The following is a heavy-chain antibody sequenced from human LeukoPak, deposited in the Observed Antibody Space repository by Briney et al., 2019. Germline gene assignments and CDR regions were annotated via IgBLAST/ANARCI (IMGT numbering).Heavy chain of an antibody. CDR3: ARDQEGFDY. V-gene: IGHV1-69*01. Sequence: SVRVSCKASGGSFSNYAISWLRQAPGQGLEWMGGIVPILSTTNYTRKFQGRVTMTAGESTSTAYMELSSLRSEDTAVYYCARDQEGFDYWGQGTLVTVSS. CDR1: GGSFSNYA. CDR2: IVPILSTT. J-gene: IGHJ4*02.